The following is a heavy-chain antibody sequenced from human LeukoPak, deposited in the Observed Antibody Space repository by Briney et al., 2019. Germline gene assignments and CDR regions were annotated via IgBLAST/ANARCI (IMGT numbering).Heavy chain of an antibody. D-gene: IGHD3-10*01. J-gene: IGHJ4*01. CDR2: IYYSGST. Sequence: PSETLSLTCTVSGGSISSHYWSWIRQPPGKGLEWIGYIYYSGSTNYNPSLKSRVTISVDTSTNQYSLKLSSVTAADTAVYYCARGRRWFGELFNYFVYWGHGTLVTVSS. CDR3: ARGRRWFGELFNYFVY. V-gene: IGHV4-59*11. CDR1: GGSISSHY.